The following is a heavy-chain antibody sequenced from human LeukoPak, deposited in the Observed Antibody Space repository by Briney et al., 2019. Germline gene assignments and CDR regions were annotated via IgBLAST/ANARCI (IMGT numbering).Heavy chain of an antibody. D-gene: IGHD3-22*01. CDR3: ARQSDDSSGYFPDY. Sequence: XGXGXXXPGKGLEWMGIIYPGDSDTRYSPSFQGQVTISADKSISTAYLQWSSLKASDTAMYYCARQSDDSSGYFPDYWGQGTLVTVSS. V-gene: IGHV5-51*01. J-gene: IGHJ4*02. CDR2: IYPGDSDT.